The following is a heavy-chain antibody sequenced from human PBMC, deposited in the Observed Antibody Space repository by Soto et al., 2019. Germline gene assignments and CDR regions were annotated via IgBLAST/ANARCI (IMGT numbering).Heavy chain of an antibody. CDR3: AIGRVGATEYFQH. D-gene: IGHD1-26*01. V-gene: IGHV1-2*04. CDR2: INPNSGGT. J-gene: IGHJ1*01. Sequence: ASVKVSCKASGYTFTGYYMHWVRQAPGQGLEWMGWINPNSGGTNYAQKFQGWVTMTRDTSISTAYMELSRLRSDDTAVYYCAIGRVGATEYFQHWGQGTLVTVSS. CDR1: GYTFTGYY.